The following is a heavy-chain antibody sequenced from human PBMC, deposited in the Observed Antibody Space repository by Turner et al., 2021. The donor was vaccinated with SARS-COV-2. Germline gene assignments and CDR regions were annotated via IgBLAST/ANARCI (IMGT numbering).Heavy chain of an antibody. Sequence: EVQLVESGGGLIQPGGSLRLSCAASGFTVSSNYMTWVRQAPDKGLEWVAFISSGGRTTYHADSVTGRFSISRDDSSNTLFLQMSSLTTEDTGVYYCAREIVASTYAFDFWGQGTLVIISS. CDR2: ISSGGRTT. CDR3: AREIVASTYAFDF. J-gene: IGHJ3*01. D-gene: IGHD3-16*02. CDR1: GFTVSSNY. V-gene: IGHV3-66*03.